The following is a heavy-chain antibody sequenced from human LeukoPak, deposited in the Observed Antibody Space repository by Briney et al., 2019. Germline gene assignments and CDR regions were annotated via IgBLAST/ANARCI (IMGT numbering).Heavy chain of an antibody. J-gene: IGHJ4*02. D-gene: IGHD2-15*01. V-gene: IGHV4-34*01. CDR2: IYYSGST. CDR1: GGSFSGYY. CDR3: ARGTFIVAPFDY. Sequence: PSETLSLTCAVYGGSFSGYYWSWIRQPPGKGLEWIGSIYYSGSTYYNPSLKSRVTISVDTSKNQFSLKLSSVTAADTAVYYCARGTFIVAPFDYWCQGTLVTVSS.